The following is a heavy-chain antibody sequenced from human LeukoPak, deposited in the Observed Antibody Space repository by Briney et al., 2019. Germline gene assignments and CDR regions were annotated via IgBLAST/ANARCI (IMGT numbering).Heavy chain of an antibody. V-gene: IGHV3-23*01. CDR2: ISGSGDST. J-gene: IGHJ4*02. CDR1: GGSISSYY. Sequence: ETLSLTCTVSGGSISSYYWSWIRQPPGKGLEWVSSISGSGDSTYYMESVKGRFTISRDNSENTLYLQMNSLRADDTAVYYCAKCRSLSPAAAINYWGQGTLVTVSS. CDR3: AKCRSLSPAAAINY. D-gene: IGHD2-2*01.